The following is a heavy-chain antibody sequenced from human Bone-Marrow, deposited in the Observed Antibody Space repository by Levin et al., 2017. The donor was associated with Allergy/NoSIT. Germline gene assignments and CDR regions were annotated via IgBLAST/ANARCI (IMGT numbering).Heavy chain of an antibody. CDR3: ARAGIAAAGTRDMDV. V-gene: IGHV4-34*01. CDR2: INHSGST. D-gene: IGHD6-13*01. CDR1: GGSFSGYY. J-gene: IGHJ6*03. Sequence: PSETLSLTCAVYGGSFSGYYWSWIRQPPGKGLEWIGEINHSGSTNYNPSLKSRVTISVDTSKNQFSLKLSSVTAADTAVYYCARAGIAAAGTRDMDVWGKGTTVTVSS.